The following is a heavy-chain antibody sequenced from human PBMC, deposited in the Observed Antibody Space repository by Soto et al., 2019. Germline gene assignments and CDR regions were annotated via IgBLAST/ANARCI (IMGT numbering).Heavy chain of an antibody. Sequence: SETLSLTCTVSGGSISGDYWSWIRQPPGKGLEWIGYIFYSGSTKYNPSLRSRVTMSVDTSKNQFSLKLSSVTAADTAVYYCAEAFDIWGQGTMVTVSS. CDR3: AEAFDI. CDR1: GGSISGDY. CDR2: IFYSGST. V-gene: IGHV4-59*04. J-gene: IGHJ3*02.